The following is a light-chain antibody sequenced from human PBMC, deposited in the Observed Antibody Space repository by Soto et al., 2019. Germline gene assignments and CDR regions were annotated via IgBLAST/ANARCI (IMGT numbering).Light chain of an antibody. CDR2: DVS. CDR3: SSYTSSTTNV. J-gene: IGLJ1*01. V-gene: IGLV2-14*03. Sequence: SALTQPASVSGSPGQSITISRNGTSSDVGGYNYVSWYQQHPGKAPKLLINDVSNRPSGISDRFSGSKSGNTASLTISGLQAEDEADYYCSSYTSSTTNVFGTGTKVTVL. CDR1: SSDVGGYNY.